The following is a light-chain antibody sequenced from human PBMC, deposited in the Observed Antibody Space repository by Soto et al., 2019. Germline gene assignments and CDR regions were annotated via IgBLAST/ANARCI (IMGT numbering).Light chain of an antibody. J-gene: IGKJ1*01. Sequence: EIVMTQSPATLSVSPGERATLSCRASQSVSSNLAWYQQKPGQAPRLLIYGASTRATGIPARFSGRGSGTDFTLTISSLQSEDFAVSYCQQYNNWPSWTFGQGTKVEIK. CDR1: QSVSSN. CDR3: QQYNNWPSWT. CDR2: GAS. V-gene: IGKV3-15*01.